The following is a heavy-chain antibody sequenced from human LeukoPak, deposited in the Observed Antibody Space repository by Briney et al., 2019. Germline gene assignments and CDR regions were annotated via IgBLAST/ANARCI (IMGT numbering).Heavy chain of an antibody. J-gene: IGHJ4*02. Sequence: GGSLRLSCAASGFRFDSFYMGWIRQVPGKGLDYIALISASGAVPYYAESVKGRFTISRDNAKNSVSLQMNSLSADVTAIYYCARSLIVASEDYWGQGTQVTVSS. CDR2: ISASGAVP. D-gene: IGHD3-22*01. CDR3: ARSLIVASEDY. V-gene: IGHV3-11*04. CDR1: GFRFDSFY.